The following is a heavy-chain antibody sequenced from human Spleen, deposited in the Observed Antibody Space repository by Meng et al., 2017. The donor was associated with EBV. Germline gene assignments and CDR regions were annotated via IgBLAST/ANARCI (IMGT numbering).Heavy chain of an antibody. V-gene: IGHV1-69*01. CDR2: ITPIFGTS. CDR1: GGIFSSHS. CDR3: ARLNDYSSGSTS. Sequence: LQLVRAGARWKKPWVSIKVSCKASGGIFSSHSFSWWRQAPGQGLEWMAGITPIFGTSNYAQKFQDRVTISADESTTTVYLELSSLRSEDTAVYYCARLNDYSSGSTSWGQGTLVTVSS. J-gene: IGHJ5*02. D-gene: IGHD6-19*01.